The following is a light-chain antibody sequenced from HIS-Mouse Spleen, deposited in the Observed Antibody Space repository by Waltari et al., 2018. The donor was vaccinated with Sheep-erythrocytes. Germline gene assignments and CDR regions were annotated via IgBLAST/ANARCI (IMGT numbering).Light chain of an antibody. J-gene: IGLJ1*01. V-gene: IGLV1-44*01. Sequence: QSVLTQPPSASGTPGQRVTISCSGSSSNIGSNTVNWYQQLPGTAPKLHIYSNKQRPSGGPDRFSGSKSGTSASLAISGLQSEDEADYYCAAWDDSLNGYVFGTGTKVTVL. CDR3: AAWDDSLNGYV. CDR1: SSNIGSNT. CDR2: SNK.